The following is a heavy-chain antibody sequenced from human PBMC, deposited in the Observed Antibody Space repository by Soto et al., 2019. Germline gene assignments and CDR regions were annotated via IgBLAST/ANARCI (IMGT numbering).Heavy chain of an antibody. J-gene: IGHJ4*02. CDR1: GLTFSNYA. CDR3: ASESSSTVTTGGGGSAKDY. D-gene: IGHD4-17*01. Sequence: QVHLVESGGGVVQPGRSLRLSCAASGLTFSNYAMHWVRQAPGKGLEWVAFISYDGTNRCYPDSVKGRFTISRDNSKNAAYLQINSLTTEATAVYYCASESSSTVTTGGGGSAKDYWGQGTLVTVSS. V-gene: IGHV3-30-3*01. CDR2: ISYDGTNR.